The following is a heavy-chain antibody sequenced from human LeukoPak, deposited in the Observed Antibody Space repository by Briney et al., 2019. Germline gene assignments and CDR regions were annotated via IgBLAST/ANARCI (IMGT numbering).Heavy chain of an antibody. J-gene: IGHJ6*03. Sequence: SVSVSCTASVGTFSSYAISGVRQAPGQGVEWMGGIIPIFGTTNYAQTFQDRVTITADNSTSTAYMELSSLRSEDTAVYYCARVVGLAGYSSSWYSGYYYYMDVWGKGTTVTVSS. D-gene: IGHD6-13*01. CDR3: ARVVGLAGYSSSWYSGYYYYMDV. CDR1: VGTFSSYA. CDR2: IIPIFGTT. V-gene: IGHV1-69*06.